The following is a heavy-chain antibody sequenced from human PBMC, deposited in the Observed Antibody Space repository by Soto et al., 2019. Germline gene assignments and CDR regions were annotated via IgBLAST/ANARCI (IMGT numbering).Heavy chain of an antibody. CDR2: ISSSSGNTV. CDR3: AREGLFWSGPDY. J-gene: IGHJ4*02. D-gene: IGHD3-3*01. Sequence: EVQLVESGGGLVQPGGSLRLSCAASGFTFSSYSMHWVRQSPGKGLEWVSYISSSSGNTVYYAGSVRGRFTISRDNAEKSLYLQMNSLRDEDTAIYYFAREGLFWSGPDYRGQGTQVTVSS. V-gene: IGHV3-48*02. CDR1: GFTFSSYS.